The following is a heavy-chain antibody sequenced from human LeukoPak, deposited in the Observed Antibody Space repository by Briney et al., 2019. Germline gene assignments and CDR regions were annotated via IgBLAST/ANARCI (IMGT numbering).Heavy chain of an antibody. CDR3: ARQGRYFDWFFDY. D-gene: IGHD3-9*01. CDR1: GGSISSYY. Sequence: SETLSLTCTVSGGSISSYYWSWIRQPPGKGLEWIGYIYYSGSTNYNPSLKSRVTISVDTSKNQFSLKLSSVTAADTAVYYCARQGRYFDWFFDYWGQGTLVTVSS. J-gene: IGHJ4*02. V-gene: IGHV4-59*08. CDR2: IYYSGST.